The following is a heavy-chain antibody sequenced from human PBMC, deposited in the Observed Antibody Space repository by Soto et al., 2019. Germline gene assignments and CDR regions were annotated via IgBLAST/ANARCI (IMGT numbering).Heavy chain of an antibody. CDR2: IYYSGST. J-gene: IGHJ4*02. CDR1: GGSISSSSYY. D-gene: IGHD5-18*01. V-gene: IGHV4-39*01. CDR3: ARGARVVPAALVDTAMVDFDY. Sequence: SETLSLTCTVSGGSISSSSYYWGWIRQPPGKGLEWIGSIYYSGSTYYNPSLKSRVTISVDTSKNQFSLKLSCVPAADTAVYYCARGARVVPAALVDTAMVDFDYWGQGTLVTVSS.